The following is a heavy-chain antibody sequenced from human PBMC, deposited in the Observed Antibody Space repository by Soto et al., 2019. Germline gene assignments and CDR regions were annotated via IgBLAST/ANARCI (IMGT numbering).Heavy chain of an antibody. CDR1: GGSISSGGYF. CDR2: IYHSGST. J-gene: IGHJ4*02. D-gene: IGHD2-21*01. Sequence: PSETLSLTCAVSGGSISSGGYFWSWIRQPPGKGLEWIGYIYHSGSTYYNPSLKSRVTISVDTSKNQFSLKLSSVTAADTAVYYCARLWGWYFDYWGQGTLVTVPQ. CDR3: ARLWGWYFDY. V-gene: IGHV4-30-2*02.